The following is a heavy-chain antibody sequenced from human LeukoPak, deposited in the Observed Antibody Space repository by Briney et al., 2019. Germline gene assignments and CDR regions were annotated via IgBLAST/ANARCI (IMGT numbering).Heavy chain of an antibody. CDR1: GFTFSSYG. CDR3: ATVYYYDSSGYSLSSFQH. D-gene: IGHD3-22*01. V-gene: IGHV3-30*03. CDR2: ISYDGSNK. Sequence: PGGSLRLSCAASGFTFSSYGMHWVRQAPGKGLEWVAVISYDGSNKYYADSVKGRFTISRDNSKNTLYLQMNSLRAEDTAVYYCATVYYYDSSGYSLSSFQHWGQGTLVTVSS. J-gene: IGHJ1*01.